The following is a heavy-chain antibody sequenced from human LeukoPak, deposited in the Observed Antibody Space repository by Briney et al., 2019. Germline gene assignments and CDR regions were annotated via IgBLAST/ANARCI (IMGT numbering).Heavy chain of an antibody. V-gene: IGHV4-39*01. D-gene: IGHD5-12*01. Sequence: KPSETLSLTCTVSGGSISSSSYYWGWIRQPPGKGLEWIGSIYYSGSTYYNPSLKSRVTISVDTSKNQFSLKLSSVTAADTAVHYCARWDIAFDYWGQGTLVTVSS. J-gene: IGHJ4*02. CDR1: GGSISSSSYY. CDR3: ARWDIAFDY. CDR2: IYYSGST.